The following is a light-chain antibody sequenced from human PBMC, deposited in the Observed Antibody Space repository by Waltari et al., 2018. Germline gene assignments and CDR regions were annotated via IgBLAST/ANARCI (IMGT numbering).Light chain of an antibody. CDR3: QQYHSRPVLA. CDR1: QSVSTN. CDR2: DAS. V-gene: IGKV3D-15*01. J-gene: IGKJ4*01. Sequence: EIVMTQSPAILSASLGERATLSCRASQSVSTNLAWYQGKPGQPPRLLFYDASTRAADIPARFSVSGTGTEFTLTISSLQSEDCAVYYCQQYHSRPVLAFGGGTKVEI.